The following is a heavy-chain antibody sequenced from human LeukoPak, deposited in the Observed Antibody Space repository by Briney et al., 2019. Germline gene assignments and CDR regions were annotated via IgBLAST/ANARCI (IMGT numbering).Heavy chain of an antibody. CDR2: IRYDGGNK. D-gene: IGHD4-11*01. Sequence: GGSLRLSCAASGFTFSSYAMHWVRQAPGKGLEWVAFIRYDGGNKYYADSVKGRFTISRDNSKNTLYLQMNSLRTEDTAVYYCAKDEVTRGYYYVDVWGKGTTVTVSS. V-gene: IGHV3-30*02. CDR1: GFTFSSYA. J-gene: IGHJ6*03. CDR3: AKDEVTRGYYYVDV.